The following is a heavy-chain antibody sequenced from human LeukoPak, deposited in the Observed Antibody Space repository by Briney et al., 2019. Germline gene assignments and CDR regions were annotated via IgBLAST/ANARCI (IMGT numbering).Heavy chain of an antibody. J-gene: IGHJ5*02. CDR2: INPNSGET. V-gene: IGHV1-2*02. CDR3: AKGGIWFGELKNWLDP. Sequence: GTSVNVSCKASGYSFTAYYLHWVRQAPGQGLEWLGWINPNSGETNYGQHFQGRVTLTADASINTAYMVLRRLTSDDTAVYYCAKGGIWFGELKNWLDPWGQGTRVTVSS. D-gene: IGHD3-10*01. CDR1: GYSFTAYY.